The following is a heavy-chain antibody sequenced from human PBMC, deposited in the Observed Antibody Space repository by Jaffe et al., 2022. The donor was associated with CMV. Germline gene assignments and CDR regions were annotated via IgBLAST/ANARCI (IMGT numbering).Heavy chain of an antibody. CDR1: GFTFSSYG. V-gene: IGHV3-33*08. Sequence: QVQLVESGGGVVQPGRSLRLSCAASGFTFSSYGMHWVRQAPGKGLEWVAVIWYDGSNKYYADSVKGRFTISRDNSKNTLYLQMNSLRAEDTAVYYCARVSAAGTEGADAFDIWGQGTMVTVSS. J-gene: IGHJ3*02. CDR2: IWYDGSNK. CDR3: ARVSAAGTEGADAFDI. D-gene: IGHD6-13*01.